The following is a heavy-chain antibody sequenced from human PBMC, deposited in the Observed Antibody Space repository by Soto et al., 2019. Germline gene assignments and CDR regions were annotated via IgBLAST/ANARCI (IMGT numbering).Heavy chain of an antibody. CDR3: ARDVVA. V-gene: IGHV1-46*01. CDR2: INPTGGSA. D-gene: IGHD2-21*01. CDR1: GYTFTNYW. J-gene: IGHJ4*02. Sequence: ASVKVSGKASGYTFTNYWIHWVRQAPGQGLEWMGMINPTGGSATYPQNFQGIVTMTRNTSISTVNMYLSRLGSDDTAVYHCARDVVAWGQGTLVTVSS.